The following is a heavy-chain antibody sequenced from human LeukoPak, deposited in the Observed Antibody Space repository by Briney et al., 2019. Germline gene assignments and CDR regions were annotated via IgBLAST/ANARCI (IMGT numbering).Heavy chain of an antibody. Sequence: GGSLRLSCAGSGFTFSSYGMSWVRQTPGKGLEWVSAISGSGVSTYYVDSVKGRFTISRDNAKNTLYLQMNSLRAEDTAVYYCARDDVAARPTDYWGQGTLVTVSS. CDR1: GFTFSSYG. CDR2: ISGSGVST. V-gene: IGHV3-23*01. CDR3: ARDDVAARPTDY. D-gene: IGHD6-6*01. J-gene: IGHJ4*02.